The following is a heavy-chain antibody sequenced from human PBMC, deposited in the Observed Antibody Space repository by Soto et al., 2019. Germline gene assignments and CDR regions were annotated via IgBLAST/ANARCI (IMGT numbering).Heavy chain of an antibody. CDR2: IYYSGST. CDR3: ARQIAAGAFDY. J-gene: IGHJ4*02. D-gene: IGHD6-13*01. CDR1: GGSISSYY. V-gene: IGHV4-59*01. Sequence: RSLTCTVSGGSISSYYWSWIRQPPGKGLEWIGYIYYSGSTNYNPSLKSRVTISVDTSKNQFSLKLSSVTAADTAVYYCARQIAAGAFDYWGQGTLVTVSS.